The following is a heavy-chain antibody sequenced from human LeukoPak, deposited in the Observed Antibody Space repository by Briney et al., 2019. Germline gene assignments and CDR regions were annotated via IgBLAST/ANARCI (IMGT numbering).Heavy chain of an antibody. CDR2: MNPNSGNT. CDR1: GYTFTGYY. V-gene: IGHV1-8*02. J-gene: IGHJ6*03. CDR3: ARGSRIWQAARRPRSYYYYMDV. Sequence: GASVKVSCKASGYTFTGYYMHWVRQATGQGLEWMGWMNPNSGNTGYAQKFQGRVTMTRNTSISTAYMELSSLRSEDTAVYHCARGSRIWQAARRPRSYYYYMDVWGKGTTVTVSS. D-gene: IGHD6-6*01.